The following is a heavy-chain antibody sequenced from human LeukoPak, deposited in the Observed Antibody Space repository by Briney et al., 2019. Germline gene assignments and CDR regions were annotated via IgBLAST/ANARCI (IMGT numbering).Heavy chain of an antibody. V-gene: IGHV4-34*01. CDR2: INHSGST. Sequence: PSETLSLTCAVYGGSFNGYYWSWIRQPPGKGLEWIGEINHSGSTNYNPSLKSRVTISVDTSKNQFSLKLSSVTAADTAVYYWXRXGYYXXYLFDYWRQGTLVTVS. CDR1: GGSFNGYY. D-gene: IGHD4-17*01. CDR3: XRXGYYXXYLFDY. J-gene: IGHJ4*02.